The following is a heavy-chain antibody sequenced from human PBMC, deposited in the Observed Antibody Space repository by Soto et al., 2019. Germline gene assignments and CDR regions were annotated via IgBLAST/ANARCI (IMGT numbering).Heavy chain of an antibody. CDR3: AKGGMVRGFYYYMDV. D-gene: IGHD3-10*01. J-gene: IGHJ6*03. CDR1: GFTFDDYA. Sequence: PGGSLRLSCAASGFTFDDYAMHWVRQAPGKGLEWVSGIRWNNGNIGYADYVKGRFTISRDNAKNSLYLQMNSLRAEDTALYYCAKGGMVRGFYYYMDVWGKGTTVTVSS. V-gene: IGHV3-9*01. CDR2: IRWNNGNI.